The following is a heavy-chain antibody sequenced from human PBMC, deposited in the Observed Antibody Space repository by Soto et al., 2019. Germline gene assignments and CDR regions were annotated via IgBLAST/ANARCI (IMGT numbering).Heavy chain of an antibody. V-gene: IGHV1-18*04. CDR3: AREGALGSPLGY. CDR2: ISAYNGNT. Sequence: ASVKVSCTASGYTFTSYGISWVRQAPGQGLEWMGWISAYNGNTKYSQKFQGRVTITRYTSARTAYMELSSLRSEDTAVYYWAREGALGSPLGYWGQEPRFTVS. J-gene: IGHJ4*02. CDR1: GYTFTSYG. D-gene: IGHD1-26*01.